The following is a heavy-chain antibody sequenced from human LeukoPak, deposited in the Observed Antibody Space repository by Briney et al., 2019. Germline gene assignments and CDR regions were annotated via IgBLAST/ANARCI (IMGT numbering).Heavy chain of an antibody. D-gene: IGHD6-13*01. CDR3: ARSITSSWYGDFQH. Sequence: PSETLSLTCTVSGGSMRGYFWSWIRQPPGKGLEWIGYIYYSGITNYNPSLKSRVTISVDTSKNQFSLKLSSVTAADTAVYYCARSITSSWYGDFQHWGQSTLVTVSS. CDR2: IYYSGIT. J-gene: IGHJ1*01. V-gene: IGHV4-59*01. CDR1: GGSMRGYF.